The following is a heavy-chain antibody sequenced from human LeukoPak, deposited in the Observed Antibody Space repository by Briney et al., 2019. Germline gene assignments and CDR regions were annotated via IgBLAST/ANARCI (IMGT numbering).Heavy chain of an antibody. V-gene: IGHV1-2*02. Sequence: ASVKVSCKASGYTFTGYYMHWVRQAPGQGLEWMGWINPNSGGTNYAQKFQGRVTMTRDTSISTAYMELSRLRSDDTAVYYCAPMPGIAVAGTGGEFDYWGQGTLVTVSS. J-gene: IGHJ4*02. CDR1: GYTFTGYY. CDR3: APMPGIAVAGTGGEFDY. CDR2: INPNSGGT. D-gene: IGHD6-19*01.